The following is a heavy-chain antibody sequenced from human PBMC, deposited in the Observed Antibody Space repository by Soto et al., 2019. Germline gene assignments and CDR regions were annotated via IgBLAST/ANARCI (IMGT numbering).Heavy chain of an antibody. CDR1: GGTLNKHA. CDR3: ASGGTSGWLKGAYDV. V-gene: IGHV1-69*01. J-gene: IGHJ3*01. Sequence: QVQLVQSGAEVKKPGSSVKVSCKASGGTLNKHAITWVRRAPGQGLEWLGGIIPMFGIPNYPQKFQGRVTITADDSTNTSHMELHSLTSDDTAVYYCASGGTSGWLKGAYDVWGQGTMVTVSS. D-gene: IGHD6-13*01. CDR2: IIPMFGIP.